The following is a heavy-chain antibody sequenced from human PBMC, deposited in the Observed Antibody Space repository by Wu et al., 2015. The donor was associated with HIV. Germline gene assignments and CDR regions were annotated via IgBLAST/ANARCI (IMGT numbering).Heavy chain of an antibody. J-gene: IGHJ4*01. CDR3: ARAPSGGQSYFDY. CDR2: VNPYNGDT. V-gene: IGHV1-18*01. CDR1: GYIFNQYG. Sequence: QVQLMQSGAEVKKPGASVKVSCRVSGYIFNQYGLHWIRQVPGQRPEWMGWVNPYNGDTDYSEKFQGRVTMKKDTYTGTSYMELRSLTSDDTALYYCARAPSGGQSYFDYWGQERWSPSPQ. D-gene: IGHD2-15*01.